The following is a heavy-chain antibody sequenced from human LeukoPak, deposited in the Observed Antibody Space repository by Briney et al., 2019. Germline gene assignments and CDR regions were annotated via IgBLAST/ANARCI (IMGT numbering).Heavy chain of an antibody. V-gene: IGHV1-2*02. J-gene: IGHJ6*03. CDR2: INPNSGGT. D-gene: IGHD3-3*01. Sequence: ASVKVSCKASGYTFTGYYMHWVRQAPGQGLEWMGWINPNSGGTNYAQKFQGRVTMTRDTSISTAYMELSRLRSDDTAVYYCARDHSNDFWSGSGPLYYMDVWAKGPRSPSP. CDR1: GYTFTGYY. CDR3: ARDHSNDFWSGSGPLYYMDV.